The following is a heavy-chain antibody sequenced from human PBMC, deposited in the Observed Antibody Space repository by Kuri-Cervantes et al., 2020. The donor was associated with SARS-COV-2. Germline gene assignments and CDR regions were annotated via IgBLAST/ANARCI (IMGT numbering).Heavy chain of an antibody. Sequence: ASVKVSCKSSGYTFTAYNIHWVRQAPGQGLEWLGWINPKSGGTNHAQEFQGRITMTRDTSISTVYMELTRLRSDDTAVYYCARDGQLIHPCNSGVCYYYYYYMDVWGKGTTVTVSS. CDR3: ARDGQLIHPCNSGVCYYYYYYMDV. J-gene: IGHJ6*03. V-gene: IGHV1-2*02. CDR2: INPKSGGT. CDR1: GYTFTAYN. D-gene: IGHD2/OR15-2a*01.